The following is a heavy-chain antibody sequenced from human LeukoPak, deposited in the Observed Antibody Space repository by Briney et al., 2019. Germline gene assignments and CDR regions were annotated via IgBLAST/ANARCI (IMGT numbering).Heavy chain of an antibody. D-gene: IGHD3-9*01. CDR2: IKSKTGGGTT. Sequence: GGSLRLSCAASGFTFSNDWMSWVRQAPGKGLEWVGRIKSKTGGGTTDYAAPVKGRFTIARDDSKNTPYLQMNSLKTEDTAVYYCTTHTYYDILTGYFGYYYYGMDVWGQGTTVTVSS. V-gene: IGHV3-15*01. CDR1: GFTFSNDW. J-gene: IGHJ6*02. CDR3: TTHTYYDILTGYFGYYYYGMDV.